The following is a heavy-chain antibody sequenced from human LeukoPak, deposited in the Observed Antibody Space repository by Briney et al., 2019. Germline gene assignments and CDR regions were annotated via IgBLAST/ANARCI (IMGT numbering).Heavy chain of an antibody. D-gene: IGHD1-26*01. V-gene: IGHV3-21*01. J-gene: IGHJ4*02. CDR2: ISSSSSYI. CDR3: ARDRIVGATIDY. Sequence: GGSLRLSCAASGFTFSSYAMNWVRQAPGKGLEWVSSISSSSSYIYYADLVKGRFTISRDNAKNSLYLQMNSLRAEDTAVYYCARDRIVGATIDYWGQGTLVTVSP. CDR1: GFTFSSYA.